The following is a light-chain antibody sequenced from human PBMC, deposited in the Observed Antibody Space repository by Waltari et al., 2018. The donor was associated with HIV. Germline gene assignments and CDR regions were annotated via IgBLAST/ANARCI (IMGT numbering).Light chain of an antibody. CDR1: SSDVCTYNC. J-gene: IGLJ2*01. V-gene: IGLV2-14*01. CDR3: SSYTSGNAVL. CDR2: EVS. Sequence: QSALTQPASVSGSPGQSTTISCTGSSSDVCTYNCVSWYQQHPVKAPKLIIYEVSNRPSGVSNRFSGSKSGSTASLTISGLQAEDEADYYCSSYTSGNAVLFGGGTKVTVL.